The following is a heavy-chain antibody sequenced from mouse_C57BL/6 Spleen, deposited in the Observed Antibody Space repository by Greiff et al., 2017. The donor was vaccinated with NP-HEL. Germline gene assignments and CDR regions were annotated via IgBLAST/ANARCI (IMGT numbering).Heavy chain of an antibody. CDR3: ASSYYYGSSYWYFDV. CDR2: IDPEDGET. CDR1: GFNIKDYY. Sequence: EVKLQQSGAELVKPGASVKLSCTASGFNIKDYYMHWVKQRTEQGLEWIGRIDPEDGETKYAPKFQGKATITADTSSNTAYLQLSSLTSEDTAVYYCASSYYYGSSYWYFDVWGTGTTVTVSS. V-gene: IGHV14-2*01. D-gene: IGHD1-1*01. J-gene: IGHJ1*03.